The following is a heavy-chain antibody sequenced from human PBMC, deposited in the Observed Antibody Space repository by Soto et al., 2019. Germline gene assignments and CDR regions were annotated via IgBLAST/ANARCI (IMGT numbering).Heavy chain of an antibody. CDR1: ELTFSSFW. J-gene: IGHJ6*02. D-gene: IGHD2-8*01. Sequence: EVQVVESGGGLVQPGGSLRVSCAASELTFSSFWVSWVRQAPGKGLEWVADINEDGTEKYYADAVKGRFTISRDNAKNSLYIQMNNLRAGDTAVYFCAKSPMVRTFHYGMDVWGQGTTVTVSS. CDR2: INEDGTEK. V-gene: IGHV3-7*05. CDR3: AKSPMVRTFHYGMDV.